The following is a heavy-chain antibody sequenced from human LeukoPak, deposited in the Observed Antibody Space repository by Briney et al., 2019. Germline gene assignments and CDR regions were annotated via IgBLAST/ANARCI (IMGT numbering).Heavy chain of an antibody. V-gene: IGHV3-73*01. CDR2: IRSKANSYAT. CDR3: TRHNPRGGSHAFDI. Sequence: GGSLKLSCAASGFTFSGSAMHWVRQASGKGLEWVGRIRSKANSYATAYAASVKGRFTISRDDSKNTAYLQMNSLKTEDTAVYYCTRHNPRGGSHAFDIWGQGTMVTVSS. D-gene: IGHD1-26*01. J-gene: IGHJ3*02. CDR1: GFTFSGSA.